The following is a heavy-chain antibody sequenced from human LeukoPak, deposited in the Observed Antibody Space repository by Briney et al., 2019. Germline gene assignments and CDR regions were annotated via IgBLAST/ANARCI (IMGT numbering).Heavy chain of an antibody. D-gene: IGHD4/OR15-4a*01. Sequence: PSETLSLTCTVSGGSISNYYWNWIRQPAGKGLEWIGRKSASGHTNYRSSLESRVTMSVDTSKNQFSLRLNSVTTADTAVYYCVRVSRIDYGANPEGDVWGKGITVIVSS. J-gene: IGHJ6*04. CDR2: KSASGHT. V-gene: IGHV4-4*07. CDR1: GGSISNYY. CDR3: VRVSRIDYGANPEGDV.